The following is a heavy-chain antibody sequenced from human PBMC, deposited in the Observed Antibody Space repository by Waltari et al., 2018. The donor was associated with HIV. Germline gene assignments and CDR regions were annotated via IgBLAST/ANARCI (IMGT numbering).Heavy chain of an antibody. J-gene: IGHJ4*02. CDR1: GFTFGSYG. CDR2: INYDGSNK. V-gene: IGHV3-33*01. Sequence: VQLMESGGGVVQPGKSLRLSCATSGFTFGSYGIHWVRQAPGKGLGWVAVINYDGSNKFYAESVKGRFLISRDNAKNTLFLQMNSLGDEDTGLYYCARDKAPYSSSSAVDYWGQGTLVTVS. CDR3: ARDKAPYSSSSAVDY. D-gene: IGHD6-6*01.